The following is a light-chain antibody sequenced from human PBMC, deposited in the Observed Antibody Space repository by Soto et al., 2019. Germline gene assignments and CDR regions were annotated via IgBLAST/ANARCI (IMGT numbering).Light chain of an antibody. CDR2: DAS. Sequence: EIVLTQSPGTLSLSPGERPTLSCRASQRVANNSLAWYQQKPGQAPRFLIYDASSRATGIPDRFSGSGSGTDFTLTISRLEPEDFAVYYCEQYGSTPLTFGGGTKVEIK. V-gene: IGKV3-20*01. CDR1: QRVANNS. J-gene: IGKJ4*01. CDR3: EQYGSTPLT.